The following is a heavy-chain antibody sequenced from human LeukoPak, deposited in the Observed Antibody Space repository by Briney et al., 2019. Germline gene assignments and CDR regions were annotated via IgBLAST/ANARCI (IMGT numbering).Heavy chain of an antibody. J-gene: IGHJ3*02. V-gene: IGHV4-59*01. D-gene: IGHD3-16*01. CDR3: VRDRVLGAFDI. Sequence: KPSETLSLTCTVSGGSISSYSWTWIRQPPGKGLEWIGSIYYSGSTNYNPSLKSRVTISVDTSKSQFSLKLSSVTAADTAVYYCVRDRVLGAFDIWGQGTMVTVSS. CDR1: GGSISSYS. CDR2: IYYSGST.